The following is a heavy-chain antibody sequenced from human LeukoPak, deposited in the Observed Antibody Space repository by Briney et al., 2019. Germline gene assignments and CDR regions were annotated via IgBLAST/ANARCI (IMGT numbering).Heavy chain of an antibody. CDR3: ARHVEIAVAGPIEY. CDR2: IFFSGST. V-gene: IGHV4-39*01. D-gene: IGHD6-19*01. J-gene: IGHJ4*02. CDR1: GASLSNSRDY. Sequence: SETLSLSCTVSGASLSNSRDYWGWIRQPPGTGLEWIGSIFFSGSTYYSPSLKGRAAISVDSSKNRFSLKLSSVTAADTAFYYCARHVEIAVAGPIEYWGQGTLVPVSS.